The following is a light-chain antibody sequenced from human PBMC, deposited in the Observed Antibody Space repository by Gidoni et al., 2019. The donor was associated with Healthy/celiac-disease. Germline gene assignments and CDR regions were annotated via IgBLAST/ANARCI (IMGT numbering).Light chain of an antibody. CDR1: SSDVGGYNY. V-gene: IGLV2-14*03. CDR3: SSYTSSSTPV. Sequence: QSALTQPASVSGSPGQSITIPCTGTSSDVGGYNYVSWYQQHPGKAPKLMIYDVSNRPSGVSNRFSGRKSGNTASLTISGLQAEDEADYYCSSYTSSSTPVFDGGTKLTVL. J-gene: IGLJ3*02. CDR2: DVS.